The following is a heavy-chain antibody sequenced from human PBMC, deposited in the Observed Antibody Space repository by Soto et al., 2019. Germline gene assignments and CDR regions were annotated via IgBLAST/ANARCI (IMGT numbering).Heavy chain of an antibody. Sequence: EVQLLQSGAEVKKPGASLKISCKGSGYSFTSYWIGWVRQMPGKGLEWMGIIYPGDSDTRYSPSFQCHVTISADNSNSPAYVQWSSLKASETAMYYCARHAVIGYWSGGSGAPFDYWGQGTLVTVSS. V-gene: IGHV5-51*01. J-gene: IGHJ4*02. CDR3: ARHAVIGYWSGGSGAPFDY. CDR1: GYSFTSYW. CDR2: IYPGDSDT. D-gene: IGHD2-15*01.